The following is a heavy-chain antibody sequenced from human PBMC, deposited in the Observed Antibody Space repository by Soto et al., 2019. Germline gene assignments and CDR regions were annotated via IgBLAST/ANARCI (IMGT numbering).Heavy chain of an antibody. CDR3: ARGVGSGSYYNQYNWFDP. CDR1: GCTFTNYG. CDR2: INVYNGNT. D-gene: IGHD3-10*01. J-gene: IGHJ5*02. Sequence: QVQLEQSGGGVKKPGPSVKVSCKPSGCTFTNYGISWVRQAPGQGLEWMGWINVYNGNTKYAQKVQGRVTMTTDTSTSTAYMELRSLRSDDTAVYYCARGVGSGSYYNQYNWFDPWGQGTRVTVSS. V-gene: IGHV1-18*01.